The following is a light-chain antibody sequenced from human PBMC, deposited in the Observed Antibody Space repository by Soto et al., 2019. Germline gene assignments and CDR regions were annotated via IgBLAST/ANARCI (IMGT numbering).Light chain of an antibody. Sequence: EIVLTQSPGTLSLSPGERATLPCRASQSISSNYLAWYQQRPGQAPRLLIFGASYRATGIPDRFSGSGSGTDFTLTISRLEPEDFAVYYCQQYSSSPPEFTFGPGTRVESK. CDR2: GAS. J-gene: IGKJ3*01. CDR3: QQYSSSPPEFT. CDR1: QSISSNY. V-gene: IGKV3-20*01.